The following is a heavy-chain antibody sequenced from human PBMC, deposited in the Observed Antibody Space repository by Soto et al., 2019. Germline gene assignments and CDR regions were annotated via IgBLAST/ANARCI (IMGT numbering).Heavy chain of an antibody. CDR3: ARDPQQRLADSYYYGMDV. CDR1: GFTFSRYG. V-gene: IGHV3-21*06. D-gene: IGHD6-25*01. Sequence: EVHLVESGEGLVKPGGSLRLSCAASGFTFSRYGMNWVRQAPGKGLELVSSISGLSSYIYYADSVKGRFTVSRDNAKNSLYVQMNSLRAEDTAVYYCARDPQQRLADSYYYGMDVWGQGTTVIVSS. J-gene: IGHJ6*02. CDR2: ISGLSSYI.